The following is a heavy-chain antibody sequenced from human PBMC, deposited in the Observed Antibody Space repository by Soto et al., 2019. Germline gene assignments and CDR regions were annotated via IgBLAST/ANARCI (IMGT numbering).Heavy chain of an antibody. CDR2: ISSNGGST. D-gene: IGHD3-22*01. V-gene: IGHV3-64D*08. Sequence: PGGSLRLSCSASGFTFSSYAMHWVRQAPGKGLEYVSAISSNGGSTYYADSVKGRFTISRDNSKNTLYLQMSSLRAEDTALYYCVKAIYYDSSGYYPNFDYWGQGTLVTVSS. CDR1: GFTFSSYA. J-gene: IGHJ4*02. CDR3: VKAIYYDSSGYYPNFDY.